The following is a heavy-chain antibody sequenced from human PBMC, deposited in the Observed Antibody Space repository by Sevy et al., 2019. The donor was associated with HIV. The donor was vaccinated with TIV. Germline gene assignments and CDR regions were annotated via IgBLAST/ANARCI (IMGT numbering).Heavy chain of an antibody. Sequence: ASVKVSCKASGYTFTSYGISWVRQAPGQGLEWMGWISAYNGNTNYAQKLQGRVTMTTDTSTSTAYMELRSLRSDDTAVYYCARGPPRIWFGELFSAFDIWGQGTMVTVSS. CDR2: ISAYNGNT. V-gene: IGHV1-18*01. J-gene: IGHJ3*02. CDR1: GYTFTSYG. CDR3: ARGPPRIWFGELFSAFDI. D-gene: IGHD3-10*01.